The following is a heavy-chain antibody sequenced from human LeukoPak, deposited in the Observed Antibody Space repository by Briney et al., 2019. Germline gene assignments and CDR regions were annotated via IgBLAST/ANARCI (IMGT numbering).Heavy chain of an antibody. J-gene: IGHJ4*02. CDR3: ASPAGAMVIGTPFDY. V-gene: IGHV3-23*01. Sequence: GGSLRLSCAASGFTFSSYAMSWVRQAPGKGLEWVSAISGSGGSTYYADSVKGRFTISRDNSKNTLYLQMTSLRAEDTAVYYCASPAGAMVIGTPFDYWGQGTLVTVSS. CDR2: ISGSGGST. CDR1: GFTFSSYA. D-gene: IGHD5-18*01.